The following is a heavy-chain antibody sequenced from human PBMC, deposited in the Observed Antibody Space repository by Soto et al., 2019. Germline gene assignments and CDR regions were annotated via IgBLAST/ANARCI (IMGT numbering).Heavy chain of an antibody. J-gene: IGHJ4*02. D-gene: IGHD3-22*01. CDR1: GGTFSSYA. V-gene: IGHV1-69*06. CDR3: ARGTTMIVLPYYFDY. CDR2: IIPIFGTA. Sequence: ASVKVSCKASGGTFSSYAISWLRQSAGQGLEWMGGIIPIFGTANYAQKFQGRVTITADKSTSAAYMELSSLRSEDTAVYYCARGTTMIVLPYYFDYWGQGTLVTVSS.